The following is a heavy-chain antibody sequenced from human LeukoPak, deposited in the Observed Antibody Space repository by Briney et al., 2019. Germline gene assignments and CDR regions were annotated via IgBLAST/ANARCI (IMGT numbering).Heavy chain of an antibody. V-gene: IGHV3-7*03. CDR3: ATSGYSGYGIDY. CDR2: IKQDGSDT. J-gene: IGHJ4*02. CDR1: GFTFSSYW. Sequence: GGSLRLSCAVSGFTFSSYWMTWVRQAPGKGLEWVANIKQDGSDTYSVDSVKGRFTISRDNAKNSLYLEMNSLRVEDTAVCYCATSGYSGYGIDYWGQGTLVAVSS. D-gene: IGHD5-12*01.